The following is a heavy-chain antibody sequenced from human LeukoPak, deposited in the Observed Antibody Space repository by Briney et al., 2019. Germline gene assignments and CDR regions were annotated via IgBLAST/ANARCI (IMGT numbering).Heavy chain of an antibody. V-gene: IGHV3-48*04. Sequence: GGSLRLSCAASGFTFSSYSMNWVRQAPGKGLEWISYISRRSTPIYYADSLKGRFTISRDNAKNSLYLQMNSLRAEDTAGYYCAELGITMIGGVWGKGTTVTISS. J-gene: IGHJ6*04. D-gene: IGHD3-10*02. CDR1: GFTFSSYS. CDR3: AELGITMIGGV. CDR2: ISRRSTPI.